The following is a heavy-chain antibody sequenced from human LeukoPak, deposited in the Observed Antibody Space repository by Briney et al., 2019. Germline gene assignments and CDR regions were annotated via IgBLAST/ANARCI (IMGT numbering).Heavy chain of an antibody. CDR1: GFTFSSYA. Sequence: GGSLRLSCAASGFTFSSYAMSWVRQAPGKGLEWVSAISGSGGSTYYADSVKGRFTISRDNSKNTLYLQMNSLRAEDTPYYCAKVYGSIVVVIMLIGPYYFDYWGQGTLVTVSS. J-gene: IGHJ4*02. CDR3: AKVYGSIVVVIMLIGPYYFDY. D-gene: IGHD3-22*01. V-gene: IGHV3-23*01. CDR2: ISGSGGST.